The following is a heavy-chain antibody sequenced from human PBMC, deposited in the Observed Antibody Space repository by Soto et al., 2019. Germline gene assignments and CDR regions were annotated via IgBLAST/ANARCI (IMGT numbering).Heavy chain of an antibody. CDR1: GFTFSSYA. Sequence: EVQLLESGGGLVQPGGSLRLSCAASGFTFSSYAMSWVRQAPGKGLEWVSAISGSGGSTYYADSVKGRFTISRDNSKNTLYLQMNSLRAEDTAVYYCARYYYYVSGSRYFDYWGQGTLVTVSS. D-gene: IGHD3-10*01. V-gene: IGHV3-23*01. CDR2: ISGSGGST. J-gene: IGHJ4*02. CDR3: ARYYYYVSGSRYFDY.